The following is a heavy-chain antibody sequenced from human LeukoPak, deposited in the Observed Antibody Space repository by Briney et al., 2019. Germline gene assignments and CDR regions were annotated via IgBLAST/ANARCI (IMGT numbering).Heavy chain of an antibody. CDR1: GGSISSSSYY. J-gene: IGHJ5*02. CDR3: ALAVLRYFDWLSNWFDP. D-gene: IGHD3-9*01. CDR2: IYYSGST. V-gene: IGHV4-39*01. Sequence: SETLSLTCTVSGGSISSSSYYWGWIRQPPGKGLEWIGRIYYSGSTYYNPSLKSRVTISVDTSKNQFSLKLSSVTAADTAVYYCALAVLRYFDWLSNWFDPWGQGTLVTVSS.